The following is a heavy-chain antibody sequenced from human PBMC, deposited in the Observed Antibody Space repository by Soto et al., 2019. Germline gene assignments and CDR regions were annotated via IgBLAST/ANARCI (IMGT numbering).Heavy chain of an antibody. V-gene: IGHV4-39*01. CDR3: ARLTTPLAARPVWYFDY. D-gene: IGHD6-13*01. CDR1: GGSISSSSYY. CDR2: IYYSGST. Sequence: PSETLSLTCTVSGGSISSSSYYWGWIRQPPGKGLEWIGSIYYSGSTYYNPSLKSRVTISVDTSKNQFSLKLSSVTAADTAVYYCARLTTPLAARPVWYFDYWGQGTLVTVSS. J-gene: IGHJ4*02.